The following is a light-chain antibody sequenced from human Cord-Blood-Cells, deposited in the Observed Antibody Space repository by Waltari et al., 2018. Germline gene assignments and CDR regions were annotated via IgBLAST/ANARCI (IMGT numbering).Light chain of an antibody. V-gene: IGLV2-14*01. CDR2: EVS. CDR1: SSDVGVSNY. J-gene: IGLJ1*01. CDR3: SSYTGSSTYV. Sequence: QSALTQPASVSGSPGQPIPIPCTGTSSDVGVSNYVSWYQQHPGKAPKLMIYEVSNRPSGVSNRFSGSKSGSTASLISSGLQAEDVADYYCSSYTGSSTYVFGTGTKVTVL.